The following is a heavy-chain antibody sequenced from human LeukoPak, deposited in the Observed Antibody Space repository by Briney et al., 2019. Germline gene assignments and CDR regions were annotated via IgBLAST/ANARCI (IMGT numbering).Heavy chain of an antibody. J-gene: IGHJ3*01. Sequence: GGSLPPSCAPSGFTFSNYTMNWVRQGPGKGLEWISYVTTSSSAIYYADSVKGRFTISRDNAKSSLYLQMDSLRDEDTAVYYCARDGGGTGGTYHHTFDLWGHATIVTVSS. V-gene: IGHV3-48*02. CDR3: ARDGGGTGGTYHHTFDL. D-gene: IGHD1-26*01. CDR2: VTTSSSAI. CDR1: GFTFSNYT.